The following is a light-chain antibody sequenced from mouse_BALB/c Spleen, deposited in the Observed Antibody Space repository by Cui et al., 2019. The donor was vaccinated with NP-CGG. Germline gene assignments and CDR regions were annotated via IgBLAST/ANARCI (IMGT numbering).Light chain of an antibody. CDR2: GTN. CDR3: ALWYSNHWV. V-gene: IGLV1*01. Sequence: HAAVTQETAPTTSLGETVTLTCRSSTGAVTTSNYANWVQEKPDHLFTGLIGGTNNRLPGVPARFSGSLIGDKAALTITGAQTEDETIYFCALWYSNHWVFGGGTKLTVL. CDR1: TGAVTTSNY. J-gene: IGLJ1*01.